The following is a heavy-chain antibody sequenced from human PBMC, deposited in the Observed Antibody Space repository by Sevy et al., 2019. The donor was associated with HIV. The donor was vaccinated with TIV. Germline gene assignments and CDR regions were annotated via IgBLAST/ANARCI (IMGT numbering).Heavy chain of an antibody. V-gene: IGHV4-59*08. J-gene: IGHJ3*02. CDR2: IYYSGST. CDR1: GGSMSSYY. CDR3: ARHLVVAASAFDI. D-gene: IGHD2-15*01. Sequence: SETLCLTCSVSGGSMSSYYWSWIRQSPGKGLEWIGYIYYSGSTKYNPSLKSRVTVSLDMSRNQFSLTLSSVTAADTAVYYCARHLVVAASAFDIWGQGTMVTVSS.